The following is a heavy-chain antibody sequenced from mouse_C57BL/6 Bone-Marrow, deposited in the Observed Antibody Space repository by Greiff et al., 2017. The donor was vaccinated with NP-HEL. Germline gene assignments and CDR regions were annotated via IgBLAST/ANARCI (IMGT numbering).Heavy chain of an antibody. Sequence: EVQGVESGGGLVQPGGSLKLSCAASGFTFSDYYMYWVRQTPEKRLVWVAYISNGGGSTYYPDTVKGRFTISRDNAKNTLYLQMSRLKSEDTAMYYCARPPYGNYVLFAYWGQGTLVTVSA. J-gene: IGHJ3*01. CDR2: ISNGGGST. D-gene: IGHD2-1*01. CDR1: GFTFSDYY. V-gene: IGHV5-12*01. CDR3: ARPPYGNYVLFAY.